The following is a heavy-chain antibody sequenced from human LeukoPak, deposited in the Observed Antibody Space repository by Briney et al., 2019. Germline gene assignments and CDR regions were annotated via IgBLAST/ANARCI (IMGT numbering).Heavy chain of an antibody. CDR3: ARAKSWELLPTFDY. CDR2: ISSSGGSI. V-gene: IGHV3-48*03. CDR1: GFTFDSYE. Sequence: PGGSLRLSCAASGFTFDSYEMNWVRQVPGKGLEWLSHISSSGGSIYYADSLEGRFTISRDNGRNSLYLQMNSLRAGDTAVYYCARAKSWELLPTFDYWGQGTPVTVSS. J-gene: IGHJ4*02. D-gene: IGHD1-26*01.